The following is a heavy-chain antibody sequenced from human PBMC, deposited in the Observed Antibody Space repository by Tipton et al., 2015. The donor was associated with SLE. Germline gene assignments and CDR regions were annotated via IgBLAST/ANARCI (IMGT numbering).Heavy chain of an antibody. V-gene: IGHV1-18*01. CDR3: ARPDYYYGLDV. Sequence: QSGPEVKKPGASVKVSCKASGYAFSNYGISWVRQAPGQGLEWTGWISAYNGNTDFAQNLQGRLTMTTDTSTSTAYMELGSLRSDDTAVYFCARPDYYYGLDVWGQGTTVTVSS. J-gene: IGHJ6*02. CDR2: ISAYNGNT. CDR1: GYAFSNYG.